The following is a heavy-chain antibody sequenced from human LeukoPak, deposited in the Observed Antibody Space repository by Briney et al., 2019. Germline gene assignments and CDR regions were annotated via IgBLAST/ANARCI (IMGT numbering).Heavy chain of an antibody. V-gene: IGHV4-39*07. CDR3: ARGDIPSFDY. J-gene: IGHJ4*02. Sequence: QASETLSLTCTVSGGSISSSSYYWGWIRQPPGKGLEWIGSIYYSGSTYYNPSLKSRVTISVDKSKNQFSLKLSSVTAADTAVYYCARGDIPSFDYWGQGTLVTVSS. CDR2: IYYSGST. CDR1: GGSISSSSYY. D-gene: IGHD2-15*01.